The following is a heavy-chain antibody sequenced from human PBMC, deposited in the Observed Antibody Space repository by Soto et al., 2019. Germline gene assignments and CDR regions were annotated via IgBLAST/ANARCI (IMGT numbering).Heavy chain of an antibody. V-gene: IGHV2-5*02. Sequence: QITLKESGPPLVKPTQTLTLTCTFSGFSLSASGVGVGWIRQPPGKALEWLAIIYWDDAKHYSPSLKSSLTNTKETSKNRVVLTMTNMDPVDTATYYCAPKGGGDRILDYWGQGTLVTVSS. D-gene: IGHD3-16*01. CDR1: GFSLSASGVG. CDR2: IYWDDAK. J-gene: IGHJ4*02. CDR3: APKGGGDRILDY.